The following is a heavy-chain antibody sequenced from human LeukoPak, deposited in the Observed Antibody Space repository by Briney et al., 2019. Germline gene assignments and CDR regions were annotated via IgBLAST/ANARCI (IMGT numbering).Heavy chain of an antibody. V-gene: IGHV4-59*01. CDR3: ARLDSSGWGYFDY. CDR2: IYYSGST. Sequence: PSETLSLTCTVSGGSISNYYYSWIRQPPGKGLEWIGYIYYSGSTNYNPPLKSRVTLSVDTSKNQFSLKLSSVTAADTAVYYCARLDSSGWGYFDYWGQRTLVTVSS. D-gene: IGHD6-19*01. CDR1: GGSISNYY. J-gene: IGHJ4*02.